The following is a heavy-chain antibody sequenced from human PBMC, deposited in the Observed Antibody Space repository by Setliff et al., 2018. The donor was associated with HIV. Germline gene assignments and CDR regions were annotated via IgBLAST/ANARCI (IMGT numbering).Heavy chain of an antibody. J-gene: IGHJ5*02. CDR2: ISAGNGNT. CDR1: GYTFSSHS. V-gene: IGHV1-3*01. D-gene: IGHD2-15*01. Sequence: ASVKVSCKASGYTFSSHSIHWVRQAPGQGFEWMGWISAGNGNTKFSQRFQSRITITRDTSASTVFMDPSSLTSEDTAVYYCARDGCDGNRCYLYNWFDPWGQGTLVTVSS. CDR3: ARDGCDGNRCYLYNWFDP.